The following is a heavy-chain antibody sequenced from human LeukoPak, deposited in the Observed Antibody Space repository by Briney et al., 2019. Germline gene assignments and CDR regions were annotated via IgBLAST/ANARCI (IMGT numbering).Heavy chain of an antibody. CDR1: GFTFSSYS. D-gene: IGHD3-22*01. CDR3: TRCPYTYYYGSSGFVDY. V-gene: IGHV3-49*04. J-gene: IGHJ4*02. CDR2: IRSKAYGGTT. Sequence: GGSLRLSCAASGFTFSSYSMNWVRQAPGKGLEWVGFIRSKAYGGTTEYAASVKGRFTISRDDSKSIAYLQMNSLKTEDTAVYYCTRCPYTYYYGSSGFVDYWGQGTLVTVSS.